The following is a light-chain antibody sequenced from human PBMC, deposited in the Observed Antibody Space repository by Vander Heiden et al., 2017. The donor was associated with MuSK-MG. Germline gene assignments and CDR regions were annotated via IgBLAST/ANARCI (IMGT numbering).Light chain of an antibody. Sequence: DIQMTPSPSSLSASVGDRVTITCRATQGINTYLAWFQQKPGKVPKLLIDGASTLQPGVPSRFSGSVSGTDFTLTISSLQPGDVATYYCQKDSSAPFTFGRGTKVDIK. CDR3: QKDSSAPFT. CDR2: GAS. V-gene: IGKV1-27*01. CDR1: QGINTY. J-gene: IGKJ3*01.